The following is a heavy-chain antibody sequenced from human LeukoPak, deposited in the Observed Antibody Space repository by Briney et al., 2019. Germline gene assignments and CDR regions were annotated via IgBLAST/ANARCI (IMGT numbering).Heavy chain of an antibody. Sequence: SQTLSLTCTVSGGSISSGDYYWSWIRQPPGKGLEWIGYIYYSGSTYYNPSLKSRVTISVDTSKNQFSLKLSSVTAADTAVYYCARVAYYDFWSGYYIDYWGQGTLVTVSS. D-gene: IGHD3-3*01. CDR3: ARVAYYDFWSGYYIDY. V-gene: IGHV4-30-4*08. CDR1: GGSISSGDYY. J-gene: IGHJ4*02. CDR2: IYYSGST.